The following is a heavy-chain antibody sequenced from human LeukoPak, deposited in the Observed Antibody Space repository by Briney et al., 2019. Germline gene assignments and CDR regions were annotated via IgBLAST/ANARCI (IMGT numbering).Heavy chain of an antibody. CDR1: GYPFTRYD. V-gene: IGHV1-2*02. D-gene: IGHD2-2*01. J-gene: IGHJ4*02. Sequence: GASVKLSCKASGYPFTRYDVLWGRQAPGQGLEWMGWIHPNSGGTNYEQKFQGRVTMTRDTSISTAYMELSRLRSDDTAVYYCARGPRIPSWSYCSSTSCHLYYFDYWGQGTRVTVS. CDR2: IHPNSGGT. CDR3: ARGPRIPSWSYCSSTSCHLYYFDY.